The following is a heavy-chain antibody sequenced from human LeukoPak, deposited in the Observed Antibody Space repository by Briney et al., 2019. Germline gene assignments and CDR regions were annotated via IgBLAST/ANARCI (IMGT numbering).Heavy chain of an antibody. V-gene: IGHV3-66*04. Sequence: PGRSLRLSCAASGFTFSSYGMHWVRQAPGKGLEWVSVIYSGGSIYYADSLKDRFIVSRDNSKNTLYLQINSLRAEDTAVYYCARLPSGDYWGQGTLVTVSS. CDR1: GFTFSSYG. J-gene: IGHJ4*02. CDR2: IYSGGSI. CDR3: ARLPSGDY. D-gene: IGHD3-10*01.